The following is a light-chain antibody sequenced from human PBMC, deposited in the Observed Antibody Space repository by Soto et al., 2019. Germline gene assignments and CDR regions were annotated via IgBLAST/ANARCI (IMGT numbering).Light chain of an antibody. Sequence: DIQMTQSPSALSASVGDRVTITCRASQSISRYLNWYQQKPGKAPEPLIYAASSLQSGLPSRFSGSGSGTDFTLTISTLPPEDFATYFCPQTYSTLFAFGPGTKVEIK. CDR3: PQTYSTLFA. CDR2: AAS. CDR1: QSISRY. V-gene: IGKV1-39*01. J-gene: IGKJ3*01.